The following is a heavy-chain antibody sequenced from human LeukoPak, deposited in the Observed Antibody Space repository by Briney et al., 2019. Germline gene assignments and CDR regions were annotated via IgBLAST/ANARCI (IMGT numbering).Heavy chain of an antibody. CDR1: GFTFSSYA. Sequence: GGSLRLSCAASGFTFSSYAMHWVRQAPGKGLEWVAVISYDGSNKYYADSVKGRFTISRDNSKNTLYLQMNSLRAEDTAVYCCARSLSQVVVTAPFDYWGQGTLVTVSS. CDR3: ARSLSQVVVTAPFDY. J-gene: IGHJ4*02. CDR2: ISYDGSNK. V-gene: IGHV3-30-3*01. D-gene: IGHD2-21*02.